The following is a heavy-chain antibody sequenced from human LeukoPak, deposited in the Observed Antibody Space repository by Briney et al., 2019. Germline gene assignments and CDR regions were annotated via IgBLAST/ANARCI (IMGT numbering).Heavy chain of an antibody. J-gene: IGHJ4*02. CDR1: GFTFSTYG. D-gene: IGHD3-22*01. CDR2: IWYDGRTQ. Sequence: GGSLRLSCAASGFTFSTYGMHWVRQAPGKGLEWVAVIWYDGRTQFYAESMKGRFAVSRDNSKNTLYLQMNSLRAEDTAVYHCARGEYYHESSGYPNYWGQGTLVTVSS. V-gene: IGHV3-33*01. CDR3: ARGEYYHESSGYPNY.